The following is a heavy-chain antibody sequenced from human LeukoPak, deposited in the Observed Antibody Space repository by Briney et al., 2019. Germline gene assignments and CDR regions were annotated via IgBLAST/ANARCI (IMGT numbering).Heavy chain of an antibody. D-gene: IGHD3-10*01. Sequence: PGGSLRLSCAASGFTFSSYAMSWVRQAPGKGLEWGSAISGSGGSPYYADSVKGRFTISRDNSKNTLYLQMNSLRAEDTAVYYCAKEGSDYYGSGSYYKDSYYYYYYGMDVWRQGTTVTVSS. CDR1: GFTFSSYA. CDR3: AKEGSDYYGSGSYYKDSYYYYYYGMDV. CDR2: ISGSGGSP. J-gene: IGHJ6*02. V-gene: IGHV3-23*01.